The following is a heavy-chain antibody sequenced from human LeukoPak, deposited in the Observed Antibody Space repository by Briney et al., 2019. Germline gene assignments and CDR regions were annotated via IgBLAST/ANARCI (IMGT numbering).Heavy chain of an antibody. CDR3: AKDAYYDSSGAYYDY. CDR1: GFSFSNYG. CDR2: ISYDGSNK. J-gene: IGHJ4*02. V-gene: IGHV3-30*18. Sequence: PGGSLRLSCAASGFSFSNYGMHWVRQAPGKGLEWVAVISYDGSNKYYADSVKGRFTISRDNSKNTPYLQMNSLRAEDTAVYYCAKDAYYDSSGAYYDYWGQGTLVTVSS. D-gene: IGHD3-22*01.